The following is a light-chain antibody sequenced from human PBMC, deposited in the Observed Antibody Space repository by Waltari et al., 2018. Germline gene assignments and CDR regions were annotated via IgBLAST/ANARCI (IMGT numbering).Light chain of an antibody. CDR2: KAS. CDR3: QQYNSYPYT. V-gene: IGKV1-5*03. CDR1: QSISSW. Sequence: DIQMTQSPSTLSAAVGARVTNTCRASQSISSWLAWYQQKPGKAPKLLTYKASSLESGVPSRFSGSGSGTEFTLTISSLQPDDFATYYCQQYNSYPYTFGQGTKLEIK. J-gene: IGKJ2*01.